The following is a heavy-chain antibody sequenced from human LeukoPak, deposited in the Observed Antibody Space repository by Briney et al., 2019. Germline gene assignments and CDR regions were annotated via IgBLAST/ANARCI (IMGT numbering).Heavy chain of an antibody. CDR2: IIPILGIA. Sequence: GASVKVSCKASGGTFSSYTISWVRQAPGQGLEWMGRIIPILGIANYAQKFQGRVTITADKSTSTAYMELSSLRSEDTAVYYCARDRRLSVDIAMAPFDYWGQGTLVTVSS. J-gene: IGHJ4*02. CDR3: ARDRRLSVDIAMAPFDY. CDR1: GGTFSSYT. V-gene: IGHV1-69*04. D-gene: IGHD5-18*01.